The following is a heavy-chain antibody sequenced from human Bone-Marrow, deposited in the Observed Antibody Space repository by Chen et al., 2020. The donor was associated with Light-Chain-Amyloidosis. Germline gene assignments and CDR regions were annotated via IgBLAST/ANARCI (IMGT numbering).Heavy chain of an antibody. J-gene: IGHJ4*02. CDR2: FYYSGKT. Sequence: QVHLQESGPGLAKASETLSLTCSNQGGPVSRSTYYWSWIRQPPGKGLEWIGYFYYSGKTNYNPSLKSRVTISGDTSRNEFSLKLTSVTAVDTALYYCARVSYFDSLFLEFWGQGTLVTVSS. CDR3: ARVSYFDSLFLEF. D-gene: IGHD3-22*01. CDR1: GGPVSRSTYY. V-gene: IGHV4-61*01.